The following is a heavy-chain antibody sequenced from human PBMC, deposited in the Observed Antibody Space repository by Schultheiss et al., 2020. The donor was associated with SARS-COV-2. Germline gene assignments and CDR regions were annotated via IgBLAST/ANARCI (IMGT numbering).Heavy chain of an antibody. V-gene: IGHV1-18*01. J-gene: IGHJ6*02. CDR2: ISAYNGNT. Sequence: ASVKVSCKASGYTFTSYDINWVRQAPGQGLEWMGWISAYNGNTNFAQKLQGRVTMTTDTSTSTAYMELRSLRSDDTAVYYCARASYYYDTEGMDVWGQGTTVTVSS. CDR3: ARASYYYDTEGMDV. D-gene: IGHD3-22*01. CDR1: GYTFTSYD.